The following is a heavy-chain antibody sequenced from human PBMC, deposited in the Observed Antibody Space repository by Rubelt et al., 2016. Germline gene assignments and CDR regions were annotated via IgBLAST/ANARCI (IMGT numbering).Heavy chain of an antibody. D-gene: IGHD2-15*01. CDR3: ARFRCGGSCRPPNFYYYYGVDV. J-gene: IGHJ6*02. Sequence: QVQLQQWGAGLLKPSETLSLTCAVYGGSFSGYYWSWIRQPPGKGLEWIGEINHSGSTNYNPSLKSRVNMSVDTSRNRLSLQMSAVTGAATARYYCARFRCGGSCRPPNFYYYYGVDVWGQGTTVTVSS. V-gene: IGHV4-34*01. CDR2: INHSGST. CDR1: GGSFSGYY.